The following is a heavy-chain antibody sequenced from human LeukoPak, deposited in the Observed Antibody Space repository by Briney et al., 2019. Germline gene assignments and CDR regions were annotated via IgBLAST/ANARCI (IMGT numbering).Heavy chain of an antibody. CDR1: GFTFSRYA. Sequence: GASLRLSCAASGFTFSRYAMSWVRQAPGKGLEWVSAISKSGDHTYYADSVKGRFTISRDNSKDTLYLRMNSLRAEDTALYYCASPPSSNWYNYWGQGTLVTVSS. J-gene: IGHJ4*02. D-gene: IGHD6-13*01. CDR3: ASPPSSNWYNY. CDR2: ISKSGDHT. V-gene: IGHV3-23*01.